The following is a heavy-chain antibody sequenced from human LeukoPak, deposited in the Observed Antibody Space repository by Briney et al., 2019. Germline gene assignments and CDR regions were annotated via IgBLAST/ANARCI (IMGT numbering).Heavy chain of an antibody. Sequence: AGGSLRLSCAASGFTFSSYAMSWVRQAPGKGLEWVSAISGSGGSTYYADSVKGRFTISRDNSKNTLYLQMNSLRAEDTAVYYCAKGSGYSGYDLYFDYWGRGTLVTVSS. V-gene: IGHV3-23*01. CDR2: ISGSGGST. J-gene: IGHJ4*02. CDR3: AKGSGYSGYDLYFDY. CDR1: GFTFSSYA. D-gene: IGHD5-12*01.